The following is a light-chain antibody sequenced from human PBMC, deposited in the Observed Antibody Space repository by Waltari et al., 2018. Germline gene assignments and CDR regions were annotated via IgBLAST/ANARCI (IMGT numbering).Light chain of an antibody. CDR1: KLTDKY. J-gene: IGLJ2*01. V-gene: IGLV3-1*01. Sequence: SYELTQTPSVSVSPGQTATIPCTGHKLTDKYVSWYQQKPGQSPLLVIYQDNKRPSRIPERFSGSNSGDTATLTITETQTVDEADYYCHTWDTTFVVFDGGTKVTVL. CDR3: HTWDTTFVV. CDR2: QDN.